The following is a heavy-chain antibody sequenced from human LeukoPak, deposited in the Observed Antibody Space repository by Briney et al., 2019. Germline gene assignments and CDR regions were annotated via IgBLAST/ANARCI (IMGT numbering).Heavy chain of an antibody. Sequence: PGGSLRLSCAASGFTFDDYGMSWVRQAPGKGLEWVSGINWNGGSTGYADSVKGRFTISRDNAKNSLYLQMNSLRAEDTALYYCAREYYDILTGYSESAVEYYFDYWGQGTLVTVSS. CDR1: GFTFDDYG. CDR3: AREYYDILTGYSESAVEYYFDY. CDR2: INWNGGST. D-gene: IGHD3-9*01. V-gene: IGHV3-20*04. J-gene: IGHJ4*02.